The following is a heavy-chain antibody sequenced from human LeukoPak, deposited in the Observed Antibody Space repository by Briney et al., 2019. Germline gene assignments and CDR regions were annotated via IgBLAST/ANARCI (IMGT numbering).Heavy chain of an antibody. V-gene: IGHV3-13*01. D-gene: IGHD6-13*01. CDR1: GFTFSTYD. CDR2: IGTVGDT. Sequence: QPGGSLRLSCAASGFTFSTYDMHWVRQAPGRGLEWVSAIGTVGDTYYPGSMKGRFTISRENAKNSLYLQMNSLRAEDTAVYYCAKDLYSSSWYGFDYWGQGTLVTVSS. J-gene: IGHJ4*02. CDR3: AKDLYSSSWYGFDY.